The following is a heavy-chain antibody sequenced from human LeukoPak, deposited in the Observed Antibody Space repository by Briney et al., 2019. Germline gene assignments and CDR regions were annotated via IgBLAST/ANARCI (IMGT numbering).Heavy chain of an antibody. D-gene: IGHD6-13*01. CDR1: GYSFTSHW. V-gene: IGHV5-10-1*01. J-gene: IGHJ5*02. CDR3: ARQLIAAAGTNWFDP. Sequence: GESLKISCKGSGYSFTSHWISWVRQMPGKGLEWMGRIDPSDSYTNYSPSFQGHVTISADKSISTAYLQWSSLKASDTTMYYCARQLIAAAGTNWFDPWGQGTLVTVSS. CDR2: IDPSDSYT.